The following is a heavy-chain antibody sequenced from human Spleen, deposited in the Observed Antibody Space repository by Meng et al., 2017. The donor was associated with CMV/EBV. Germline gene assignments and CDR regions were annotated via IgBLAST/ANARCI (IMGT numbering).Heavy chain of an antibody. J-gene: IGHJ3*02. Sequence: SETLSLTCAIYGGSFSGYYWSWIRQPPGKGLEWIGEINHSGSTNYNPSLKSRVTISGDTSKNQFSLKLSSVTAADTAMYYCATTSDFTSMGIGPLDIWGQGTMVTVSS. CDR3: ATTSDFTSMGIGPLDI. CDR2: INHSGST. D-gene: IGHD5-18*01. CDR1: GGSFSGYY. V-gene: IGHV4-34*01.